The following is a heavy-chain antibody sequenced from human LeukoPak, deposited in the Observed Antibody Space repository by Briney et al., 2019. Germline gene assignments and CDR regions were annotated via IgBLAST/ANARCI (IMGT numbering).Heavy chain of an antibody. Sequence: SETLSLTCTVSGGSISSSSYYWGWIRQPPGKGLEWIGSIYYSGSTNYNPSLKSRVTISVDTSKNQFSLKLSSVTAAETAVYYCARGGGSYFGVDYWGQGTLVTVSS. CDR3: ARGGGSYFGVDY. CDR1: GGSISSSSYY. V-gene: IGHV4-39*07. D-gene: IGHD1-26*01. CDR2: IYYSGST. J-gene: IGHJ4*02.